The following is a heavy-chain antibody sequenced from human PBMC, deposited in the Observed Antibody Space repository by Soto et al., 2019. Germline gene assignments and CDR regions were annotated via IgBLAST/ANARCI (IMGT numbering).Heavy chain of an antibody. CDR3: ARFGGEAAIGLGAFDI. CDR1: GFTVSSNY. D-gene: IGHD2-2*01. V-gene: IGHV3-66*01. J-gene: IGHJ3*02. CDR2: IYSGGST. Sequence: GGSLRLSCAASGFTVSSNYMSWVRQAPGKGLEWVSVIYSGGSTYYADSVKGRFTISRDNSKNTLYLQMNSLRAEDTAVYYCARFGGEAAIGLGAFDIWGQGTMVTVSS.